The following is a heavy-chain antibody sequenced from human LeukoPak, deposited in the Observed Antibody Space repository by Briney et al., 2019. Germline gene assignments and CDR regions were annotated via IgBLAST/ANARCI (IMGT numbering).Heavy chain of an antibody. D-gene: IGHD3-10*01. CDR1: GYTFTSYY. Sequence: ASVKVSCKASGYTFTSYYMHWVRQAPGQGLEWMGIINPSGGSTSYAQKFQGRVTMTRDMSTSTVYMELSSLRSEDTAVYYCARDSNYGSGSYRLYYYYMDVWGKGTTVTISS. J-gene: IGHJ6*03. CDR3: ARDSNYGSGSYRLYYYYMDV. V-gene: IGHV1-46*01. CDR2: INPSGGST.